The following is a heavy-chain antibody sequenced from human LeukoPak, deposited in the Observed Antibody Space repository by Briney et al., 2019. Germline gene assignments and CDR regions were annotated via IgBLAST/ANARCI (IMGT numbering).Heavy chain of an antibody. D-gene: IGHD2-21*02. J-gene: IGHJ4*02. CDR1: GGSFSGYY. CDR2: ISGGGDIT. CDR3: VREDTPATANY. V-gene: IGHV3-23*01. Sequence: ETLSLTCAVYGGSFSGYYWSWLRQPPGKGLEWVSAISGGGDITYYADSVTGRFTISRDNSKDTLFLQMHSLRPGDTAVYYCVREDTPATANYWGQGTLVTISS.